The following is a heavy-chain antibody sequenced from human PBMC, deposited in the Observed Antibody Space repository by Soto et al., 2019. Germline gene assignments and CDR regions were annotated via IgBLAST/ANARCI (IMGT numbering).Heavy chain of an antibody. CDR3: AFPATNDFDY. CDR2: IYHSGST. J-gene: IGHJ4*02. CDR1: GDSINSNNW. Sequence: QVQLQESGPGLVKPSGTLSLTCAVSGDSINSNNWWSWVRQPPGKGLEWIGEIYHSGSTNYNPSLKSRVTMSRDDSKNQFSLILSSVTAADTGVYYCAFPATNDFDYWGQGTLVTVSS. V-gene: IGHV4-4*02. D-gene: IGHD4-4*01.